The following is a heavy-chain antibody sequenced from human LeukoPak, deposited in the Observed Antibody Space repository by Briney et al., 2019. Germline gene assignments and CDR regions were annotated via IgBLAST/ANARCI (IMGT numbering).Heavy chain of an antibody. CDR2: IYYSGST. CDR1: GGSISSGGYY. D-gene: IGHD6-13*01. Sequence: SETLSLTCTVSGGSISSGGYYWSWIRQHPGKGLEWIGYIYYSGSTYYNPSLKSRVTISVDTSKNQFSLKLSSVTAAGTAVYYCARAAARNFDYWGQGTLVTVSS. J-gene: IGHJ4*02. CDR3: ARAAARNFDY. V-gene: IGHV4-31*03.